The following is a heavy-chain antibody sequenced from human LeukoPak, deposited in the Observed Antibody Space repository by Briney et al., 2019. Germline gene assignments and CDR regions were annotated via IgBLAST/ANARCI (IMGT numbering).Heavy chain of an antibody. CDR3: ARDRGVATIHGMDV. D-gene: IGHD3-3*01. CDR1: GGTFSSYA. Sequence: GSSVKVSCKASGGTFSSYAISWVRQAPGQGLEWMGGIIPIFGTANYAQKFQGRVTITADESTSTAYMELSSLRSEDTAVYYCARDRGVATIHGMDVWGKGTTVTVSS. CDR2: IIPIFGTA. V-gene: IGHV1-69*01. J-gene: IGHJ6*04.